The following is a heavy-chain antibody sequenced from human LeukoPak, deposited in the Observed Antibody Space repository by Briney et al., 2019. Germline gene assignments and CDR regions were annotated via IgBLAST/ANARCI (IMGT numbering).Heavy chain of an antibody. CDR1: GFTFSSYA. CDR2: ISYDGSNK. V-gene: IGHV3-30*04. D-gene: IGHD3-9*01. CDR3: AKSPKVLRYFDWAKPYYFDY. Sequence: PGGSLRLSCAASGFTFSSYAMHWVRQAPGKGLEWLAVISYDGSNKYYADSVKGRFTISRDNSKNTLYLQMNSLRAEDTAVYYCAKSPKVLRYFDWAKPYYFDYWGQGTLVTVSS. J-gene: IGHJ4*02.